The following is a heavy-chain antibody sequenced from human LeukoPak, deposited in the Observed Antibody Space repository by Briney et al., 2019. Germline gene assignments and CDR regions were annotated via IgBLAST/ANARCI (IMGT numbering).Heavy chain of an antibody. CDR3: ARRRTGTLGY. D-gene: IGHD1-1*01. J-gene: IGHJ4*02. CDR1: GFTVSSYS. Sequence: GGSLRLSCAASGFTVSSYSMNWVRQAPGKGLEWVSYISSSSSTIYYADSVKGRFTISRDNAKNSLYLQMNSLRAEDTAVYYCARRRTGTLGYWGQGTLVTVSS. V-gene: IGHV3-48*01. CDR2: ISSSSSTI.